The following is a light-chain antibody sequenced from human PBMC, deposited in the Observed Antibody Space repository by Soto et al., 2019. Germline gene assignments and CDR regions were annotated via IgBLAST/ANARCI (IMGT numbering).Light chain of an antibody. CDR1: NIGIKT. CDR3: QVWDSSSDHYV. V-gene: IGLV3-21*02. CDR2: DDS. J-gene: IGLJ1*01. Sequence: SYERTQPPSVSAAPGQAARITCGGNNIGIKTVHWYQQKPGQAPVLVVYDDSDRPSGIPERFSGSNSGNTATLTISRVEAGDEADYYCQVWDSSSDHYVFGTGTKVTVL.